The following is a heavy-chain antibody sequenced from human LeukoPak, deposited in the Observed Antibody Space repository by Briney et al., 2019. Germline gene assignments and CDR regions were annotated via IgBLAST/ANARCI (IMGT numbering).Heavy chain of an antibody. V-gene: IGHV4-39*01. D-gene: IGHD1-26*01. CDR2: IYYSGST. J-gene: IGHJ4*02. Sequence: SETLSLTCTVSGGSISSSSYYWGWIRQPPGKGLEWIGSIYYSGSTYYNPSLKSRVAISVDTSKNQFSLKLSSVTAADTAVYYCARHSPVGIYYFDYWGQGTLVTVSS. CDR3: ARHSPVGIYYFDY. CDR1: GGSISSSSYY.